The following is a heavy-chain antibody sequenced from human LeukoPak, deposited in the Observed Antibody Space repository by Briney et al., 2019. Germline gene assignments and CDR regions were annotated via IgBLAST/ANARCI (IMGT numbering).Heavy chain of an antibody. CDR2: IKPDGSEK. D-gene: IGHD3-22*01. CDR3: AKSQTDTMITFDI. Sequence: GGSLRLSCAASGFIFSSFWVGWVRQAPGKGLEWVANIKPDGSEKYYVDSVRGRFTISRDNAKNSLYLQMNSLRAEDTAVYYCAKSQTDTMITFDIWGQGTMVTVSS. V-gene: IGHV3-7*03. J-gene: IGHJ3*02. CDR1: GFIFSSFW.